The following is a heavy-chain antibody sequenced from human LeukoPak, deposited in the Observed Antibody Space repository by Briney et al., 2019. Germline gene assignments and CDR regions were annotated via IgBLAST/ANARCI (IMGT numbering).Heavy chain of an antibody. CDR3: AKAGYSSSRYALLNYFDY. V-gene: IGHV3-23*01. CDR2: ISGSGVST. Sequence: GGTLRLSCAVSGFTFSSYDMSWVRQAPGKGLEWVSGISGSGVSTYYADSVKGRFAISRDNSKNTLYLQMNSLRAEDTAVYYCAKAGYSSSRYALLNYFDYWGQGTLVTVSS. D-gene: IGHD6-13*01. CDR1: GFTFSSYD. J-gene: IGHJ4*02.